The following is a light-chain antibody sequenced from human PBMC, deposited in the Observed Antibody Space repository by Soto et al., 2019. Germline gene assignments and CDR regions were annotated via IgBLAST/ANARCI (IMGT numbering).Light chain of an antibody. CDR3: QQYDNLPT. V-gene: IGKV1-33*01. CDR2: DAS. J-gene: IGKJ5*01. Sequence: DIQITQSTSSLSASVGDRVTITCQASQDISNYLNWYQQKPGKAPKLLIYDASNLETGVPSRFSGSGSGTDFTFTISSLQPEDIATYYCQQYDNLPTFGQGTRLEIK. CDR1: QDISNY.